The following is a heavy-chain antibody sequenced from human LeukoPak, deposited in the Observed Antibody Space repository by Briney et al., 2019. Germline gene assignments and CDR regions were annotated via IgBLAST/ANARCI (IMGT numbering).Heavy chain of an antibody. Sequence: GGSLRLSCAASGFTFSSYWMSWVRQAPGQGLDWVANIKQDGSEKYYVDSVKGRFTISRDNAKNSLYLQMNSLRAEDTAVYYCARGRRDSSGWYSLRESVAYMDVWGKGTTVTVSS. CDR3: ARGRRDSSGWYSLRESVAYMDV. CDR1: GFTFSSYW. D-gene: IGHD6-19*01. CDR2: IKQDGSEK. V-gene: IGHV3-7*01. J-gene: IGHJ6*03.